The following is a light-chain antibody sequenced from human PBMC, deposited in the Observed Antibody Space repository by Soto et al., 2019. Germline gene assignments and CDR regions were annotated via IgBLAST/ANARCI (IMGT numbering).Light chain of an antibody. CDR2: EVN. CDR1: SSDVGGYNY. Sequence: QSALTQPPSASGSPGQSVTISCTGTSSDVGGYNYVSWYQHHPGKAPKLIISEVNKRPSGVPDRFSGSKSGNTASLTVSGLPLEDEADYYCISYGGINKSNFVFGTVIKVTVL. CDR3: ISYGGINKSNFV. V-gene: IGLV2-8*01. J-gene: IGLJ1*01.